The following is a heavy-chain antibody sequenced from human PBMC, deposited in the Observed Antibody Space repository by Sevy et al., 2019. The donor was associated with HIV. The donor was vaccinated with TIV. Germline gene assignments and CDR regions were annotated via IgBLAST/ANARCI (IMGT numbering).Heavy chain of an antibody. CDR2: IWYDGSNK. J-gene: IGHJ4*02. CDR3: AREGGKGWIQLWLRYFDY. Sequence: GGSLRLSCAVSGFTLSSYSMNWVRQAPGKGLEWVAVIWYDGSNKYYADSVKGRFTISRDNSKNTLYLQMNSLRAEDTAVYYCAREGGKGWIQLWLRYFDYWGQGTLVTVSS. D-gene: IGHD5-18*01. CDR1: GFTLSSYS. V-gene: IGHV3-33*08.